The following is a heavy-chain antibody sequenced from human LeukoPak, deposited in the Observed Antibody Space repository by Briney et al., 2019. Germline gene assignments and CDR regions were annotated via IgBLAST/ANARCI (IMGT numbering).Heavy chain of an antibody. CDR2: INPKSAGT. V-gene: IGHV1-2*02. CDR1: GYSFTGYH. J-gene: IGHJ4*02. CDR3: ARVNVDYISSSSTFEY. Sequence: ASVKVSCKASGYSFTGYHIHWVRQAPGQGPEWMGWINPKSAGTNYAQKFQGRVTMTRDTSISTAYMEVNRLRFDDTAVYYCARVNVDYISSSSTFEYWGQGALVTVSS. D-gene: IGHD4/OR15-4a*01.